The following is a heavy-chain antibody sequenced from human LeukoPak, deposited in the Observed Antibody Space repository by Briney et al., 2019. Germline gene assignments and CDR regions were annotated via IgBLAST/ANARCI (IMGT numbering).Heavy chain of an antibody. J-gene: IGHJ4*02. CDR2: INHSGST. Sequence: SETLSLTCTVYGGSFSGYYWSWIRQPPGKGLEWIGEINHSGSTNYKPSLKSRVTISVETSKNQFSLKLRSVTAADTAVYYCARVTGYMIEDYFDYWGQGTLVTVSS. CDR3: ARVTGYMIEDYFDY. V-gene: IGHV4-34*01. CDR1: GGSFSGYY. D-gene: IGHD3-22*01.